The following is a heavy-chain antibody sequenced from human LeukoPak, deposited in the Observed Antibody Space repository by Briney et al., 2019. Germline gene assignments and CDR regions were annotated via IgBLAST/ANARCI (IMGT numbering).Heavy chain of an antibody. Sequence: GESLKIPCKGSGYSFTSYWIGWVRQMPGKGLEWMGIIYPGDPDTRYSPSFQGQVTISADKSISTAYLQWSSLKASDTAMYYCARNGHNRAVAGYYYYYYMDVWGKGTTVTVSS. J-gene: IGHJ6*03. CDR2: IYPGDPDT. CDR3: ARNGHNRAVAGYYYYYYMDV. V-gene: IGHV5-51*01. D-gene: IGHD6-19*01. CDR1: GYSFTSYW.